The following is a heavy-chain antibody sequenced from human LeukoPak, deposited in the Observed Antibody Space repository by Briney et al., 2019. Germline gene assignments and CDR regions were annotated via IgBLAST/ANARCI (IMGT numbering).Heavy chain of an antibody. CDR3: ARVRGYSYGLGVYYFDY. J-gene: IGHJ4*02. CDR2: IYPGDSDT. Sequence: GESLKISCKGSGYSSTSYWIGWVRQMPGKGLEWMGIIYPGDSDTRYSPSFQGQVTISADKSISTAYLQWSSLEASDTAMYYCARVRGYSYGLGVYYFDYWGQGTLVTVSS. D-gene: IGHD5-18*01. V-gene: IGHV5-51*01. CDR1: GYSSTSYW.